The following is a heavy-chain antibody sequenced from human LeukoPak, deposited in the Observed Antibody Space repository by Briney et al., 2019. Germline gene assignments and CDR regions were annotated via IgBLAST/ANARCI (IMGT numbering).Heavy chain of an antibody. J-gene: IGHJ4*02. V-gene: IGHV3-48*01. D-gene: IGHD3-22*01. Sequence: GGSLRLSCAASGFTFSSYSMTWVRQAPGKGLEWVSYISSSSSTIYYADSVKGRFTISRDNAKNSLYLQMNSLRAEDTAVYYCARVGHYYDSSGYHDYWGQGTLVTVSS. CDR2: ISSSSSTI. CDR1: GFTFSSYS. CDR3: ARVGHYYDSSGYHDY.